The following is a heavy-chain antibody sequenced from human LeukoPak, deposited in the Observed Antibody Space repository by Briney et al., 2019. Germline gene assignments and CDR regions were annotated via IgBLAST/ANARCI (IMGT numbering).Heavy chain of an antibody. CDR2: IYYSGST. D-gene: IGHD1-1*01. CDR3: ARRISSWNVYIDK. CDR1: GGSISSGGYY. V-gene: IGHV4-31*03. Sequence: SETLSLTCTVSGGSISSGGYYWSWIRQHPGKGLEWIGCIYYSGSTYYNPSLKSRATISVDTSKNQFSLKLSSVTAADTAMYYCARRISSWNVYIDKWGQGTLVTVSS. J-gene: IGHJ4*02.